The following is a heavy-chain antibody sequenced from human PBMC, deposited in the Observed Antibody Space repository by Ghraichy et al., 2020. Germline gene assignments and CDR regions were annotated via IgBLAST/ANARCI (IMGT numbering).Heavy chain of an antibody. CDR3: ARGGYSRSMWV. J-gene: IGHJ4*02. V-gene: IGHV3-21*01. Sequence: GGSLRLSCAASGFTFSSYSMNWVRQTPGKGLEWVSSISSSSNYIYYADSVKGRFTISRDNAEDSLSLQMNSLRAEDTAVYYCARGGYSRSMWVWGQGTLVTVSS. CDR1: GFTFSSYS. CDR2: ISSSSNYI. D-gene: IGHD6-6*01.